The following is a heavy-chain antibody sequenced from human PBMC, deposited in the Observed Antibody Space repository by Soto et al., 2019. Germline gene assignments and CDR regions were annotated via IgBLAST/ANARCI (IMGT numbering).Heavy chain of an antibody. Sequence: SETLSLTCTVSGDSMTSGDYSWSWIRQPPGKGLEWLGYIYRTGNTHYSPSIKSRVSISQDRSKNQFSLELTSVTAADTAVYYCARGDYQYSIDYWGQGTLVTVSS. CDR1: GDSMTSGDYS. CDR2: IYRTGNT. V-gene: IGHV4-30-2*01. J-gene: IGHJ4*02. D-gene: IGHD2-2*01. CDR3: ARGDYQYSIDY.